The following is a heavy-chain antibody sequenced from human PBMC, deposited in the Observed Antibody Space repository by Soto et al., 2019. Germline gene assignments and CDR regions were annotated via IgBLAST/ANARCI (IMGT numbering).Heavy chain of an antibody. CDR3: AKPSSWYSFVGTYFDY. D-gene: IGHD2-15*01. CDR2: ISGSGAGT. J-gene: IGHJ4*02. CDR1: GFPFSTYA. Sequence: PGGSLRLSCAASGFPFSTYAMSWVRQTPGKVLGWVSVISGSGAGTYYADSVKDRFTISRDNSKNTLYLQMNSLRAEDTAVYYCAKPSSWYSFVGTYFDYWGQGTLENVSS. V-gene: IGHV3-23*01.